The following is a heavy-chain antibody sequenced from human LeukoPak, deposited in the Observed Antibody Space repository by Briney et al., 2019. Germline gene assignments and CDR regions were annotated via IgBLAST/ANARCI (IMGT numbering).Heavy chain of an antibody. CDR3: ARASRGTSIDY. Sequence: SETLSLTCTVSGGSISSGSYYWSWIRQPAGKGLEWIGRIYTSGSTNYNPSPKSRVTISVDTSKNQFSLKLSSVTAADTAVYYCARASRGTSIDYWGQGTLVTVSS. J-gene: IGHJ4*02. CDR2: IYTSGST. CDR1: GGSISSGSYY. V-gene: IGHV4-61*02.